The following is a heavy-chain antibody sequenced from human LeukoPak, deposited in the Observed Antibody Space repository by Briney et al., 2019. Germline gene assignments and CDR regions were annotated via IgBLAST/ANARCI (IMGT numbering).Heavy chain of an antibody. V-gene: IGHV4-39*07. CDR2: IYHSGST. CDR1: GDSISSSSYY. J-gene: IGHJ4*02. CDR3: ARGKSTVSLDY. Sequence: PSETLSLTCTVSGDSISSSSYYWGWIRQPPGKGLEWIGYIYHSGSTYYNPSLKSRVTISVDRSKNQFSLKLSSVTAADTAVYYCARGKSTVSLDYWGQGTLVTVSS. D-gene: IGHD4-17*01.